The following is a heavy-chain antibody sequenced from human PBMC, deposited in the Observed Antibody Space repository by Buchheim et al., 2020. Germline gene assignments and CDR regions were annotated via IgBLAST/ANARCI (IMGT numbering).Heavy chain of an antibody. CDR3: AATDCSSTSCYYGMDV. J-gene: IGHJ6*02. Sequence: QLQLQESGPGLVKPSETLSLTRTVSGGSISSSSYYWGWIRQPPGKGLEWIGSIYYSGSTYYNPSLKSRVTISVDTSKNQFSLKLSSVTAADTAVYYCAATDCSSTSCYYGMDVWGQGTT. CDR2: IYYSGST. D-gene: IGHD2-2*01. V-gene: IGHV4-39*01. CDR1: GGSISSSSYY.